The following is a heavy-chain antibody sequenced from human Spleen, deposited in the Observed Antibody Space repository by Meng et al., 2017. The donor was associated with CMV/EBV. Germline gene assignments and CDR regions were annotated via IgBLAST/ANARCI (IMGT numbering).Heavy chain of an antibody. D-gene: IGHD5-24*01. V-gene: IGHV1-2*02. J-gene: IGHJ6*02. CDR1: GYTFTGYY. CDR3: ARGGGRDGYNPPYYYGMDV. CDR2: INPNSGGT. Sequence: ASVKVSCKASGYTFTGYYTHWVRQAPGQGLEWMGWINPNSGGTNYAQKFQGRVTMTRDTSISTAYMELSRLRSDDTAVYYCARGGGRDGYNPPYYYGMDVWGQGTTVTVSS.